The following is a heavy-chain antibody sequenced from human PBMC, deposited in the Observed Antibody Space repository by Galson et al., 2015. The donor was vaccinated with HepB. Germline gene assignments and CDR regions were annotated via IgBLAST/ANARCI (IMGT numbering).Heavy chain of an antibody. CDR3: AKRGLDDGSSYYGE. J-gene: IGHJ4*02. Sequence: SLRLSCAASGFTFSTYAMGWVRQAPGKGLEWVSGIVGSGVGTYYADSVKGRFTISRDNSKNTLWLQLRSLRAEDTAVYYCAKRGLDDGSSYYGEWGQGTLVTVSS. CDR2: IVGSGVGT. V-gene: IGHV3-23*01. D-gene: IGHD3-22*01. CDR1: GFTFSTYA.